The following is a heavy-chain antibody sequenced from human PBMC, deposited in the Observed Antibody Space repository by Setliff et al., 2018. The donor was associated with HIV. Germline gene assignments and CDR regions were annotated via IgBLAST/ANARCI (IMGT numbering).Heavy chain of an antibody. CDR1: GGSFSGHY. J-gene: IGHJ5*02. Sequence: SETLSLTCAVYGGSFSGHYWSWIRQPPGKGLEWIGEINHSGTTNYNPSLKSRVIMSIDTSKNQFSLKLTSVTAADTAVYYCARGPRYYDILTGYYKEGDWFDPWGQGTLVTVSS. D-gene: IGHD3-9*01. V-gene: IGHV4-34*01. CDR3: ARGPRYYDILTGYYKEGDWFDP. CDR2: INHSGTT.